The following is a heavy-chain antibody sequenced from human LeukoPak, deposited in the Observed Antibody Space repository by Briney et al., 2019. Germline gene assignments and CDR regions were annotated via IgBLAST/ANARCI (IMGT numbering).Heavy chain of an antibody. V-gene: IGHV1-69*13. Sequence: ASVKVSCKASGGTFSSYAISWVRQAPGQGLERMGGIIPIFGTANYAQKFQGRVTITADESTSTAYMELSSLRPEDTAVYYCARAAVGARGYAYAFDIWGQGTMVTVSS. J-gene: IGHJ3*02. D-gene: IGHD3-10*01. CDR2: IIPIFGTA. CDR3: ARAAVGARGYAYAFDI. CDR1: GGTFSSYA.